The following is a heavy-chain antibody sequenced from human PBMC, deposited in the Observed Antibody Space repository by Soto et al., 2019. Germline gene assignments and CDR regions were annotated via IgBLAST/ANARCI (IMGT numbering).Heavy chain of an antibody. CDR2: IKQYGSEK. Sequence: GGSLRLSCAASGFTFSSYWMSWVRQAPGKGLEWVATIKQYGSEKYYVDSVKGRFTISRDNAKNSLYLQMNSLRAEDTAVYYCARTASRSDTYYYYYYCMDVWGQGTTVTVSS. D-gene: IGHD6-6*01. J-gene: IGHJ6*02. CDR3: ARTASRSDTYYYYYYCMDV. CDR1: GFTFSSYW. V-gene: IGHV3-7*05.